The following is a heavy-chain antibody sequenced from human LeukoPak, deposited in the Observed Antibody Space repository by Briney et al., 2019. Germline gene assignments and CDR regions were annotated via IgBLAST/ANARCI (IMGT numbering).Heavy chain of an antibody. V-gene: IGHV3-30*18. CDR2: ISSDGRDK. CDR3: AKDRPTSVATYYYYYMDV. Sequence: GRSLRLSCAASGFTFSRYGMHWVRQAPGKGLEWVAVISSDGRDKHHADSVKGRFTISRDNSKNTLYLQMNSLRAEDTAVYYCAKDRPTSVATYYYYYMDVWGKGTTVTVSS. J-gene: IGHJ6*03. CDR1: GFTFSRYG. D-gene: IGHD6-19*01.